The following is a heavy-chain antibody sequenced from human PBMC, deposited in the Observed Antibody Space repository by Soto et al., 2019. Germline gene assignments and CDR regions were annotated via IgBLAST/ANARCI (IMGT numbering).Heavy chain of an antibody. D-gene: IGHD1-26*01. J-gene: IGHJ6*02. CDR1: GFTFSSYG. V-gene: IGHV3-30*18. Sequence: QVQLVESGGGVVQPGRSLRLSCAASGFTFSSYGMHWVRQAPGKGLEWVAVISYDGSNKYYADSVKGRFTISRDNSKNTLYLQMNSLRAEDTAVYYCAKDIEGATKWYYYYGMDVWGQGTTVTVSS. CDR3: AKDIEGATKWYYYYGMDV. CDR2: ISYDGSNK.